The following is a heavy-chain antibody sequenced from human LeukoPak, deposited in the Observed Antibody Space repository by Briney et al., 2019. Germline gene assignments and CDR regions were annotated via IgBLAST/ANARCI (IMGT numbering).Heavy chain of an antibody. CDR1: GGSFSGYY. Sequence: PSETLSLTCAVYGGSFSGYYWSWIRQPAGKGLEWIGRIYTSGSTNYNPSLKSRVTMSADTSKNQFSLKLSSVTAADTAVYFCARGRVSSSTWYSTYYYYFYMDVWGKGTTVTVSS. J-gene: IGHJ6*03. CDR2: IYTSGST. V-gene: IGHV4-59*10. CDR3: ARGRVSSSTWYSTYYYYFYMDV. D-gene: IGHD1-1*01.